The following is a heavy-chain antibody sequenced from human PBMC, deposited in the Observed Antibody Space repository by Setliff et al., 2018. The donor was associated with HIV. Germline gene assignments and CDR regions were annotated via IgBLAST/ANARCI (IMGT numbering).Heavy chain of an antibody. D-gene: IGHD3-10*01. J-gene: IGHJ5*02. CDR3: AKDRRYYYGSGSYAAET. V-gene: IGHV3-23*01. Sequence: GGSLRLSCAASGFTFSSYAMSWVRQAPGKGLECVSIISGSGDATYYADSVKGRFTISRDNSKNTLFLQMNSLRAEDTAVYYCAKDRRYYYGSGSYAAETWGQGTLVTVSS. CDR2: ISGSGDAT. CDR1: GFTFSSYA.